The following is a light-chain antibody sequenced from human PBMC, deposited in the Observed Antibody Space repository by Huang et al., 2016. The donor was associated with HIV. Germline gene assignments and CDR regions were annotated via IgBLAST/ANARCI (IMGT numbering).Light chain of an antibody. V-gene: IGKV3-20*01. CDR1: QSVSSSH. Sequence: EIVLTQSPGTLSLSPGERATLSCRARQSVSSSHLAWYQQKAGPSPRLLIYGASSRASGTPNRFSGSGSGTDFTLTISRLDPEDFAVYYCQQYGTSTSTFGQGTRVEVK. CDR2: GAS. CDR3: QQYGTSTST. J-gene: IGKJ1*01.